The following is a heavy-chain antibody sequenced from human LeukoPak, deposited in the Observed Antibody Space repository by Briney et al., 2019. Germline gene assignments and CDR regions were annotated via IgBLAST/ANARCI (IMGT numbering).Heavy chain of an antibody. V-gene: IGHV3-21*01. CDR1: GFTSSSYS. CDR2: ISSSSSYI. CDR3: ARDPTSYYDSSGYYYNDAFDI. Sequence: GGSLRLSCAASGFTSSSYSMNWVRQAPGKGLEWVSSISSSSSYIYYADSVKGRFTIPRDNAKNSLYLQMNSLRAEDTAVYYCARDPTSYYDSSGYYYNDAFDIWGQGTMVTVSS. D-gene: IGHD3-22*01. J-gene: IGHJ3*02.